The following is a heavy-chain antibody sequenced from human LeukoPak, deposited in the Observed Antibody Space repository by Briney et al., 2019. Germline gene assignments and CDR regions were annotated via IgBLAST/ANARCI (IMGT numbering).Heavy chain of an antibody. Sequence: ASVKVSCKASGYTFTSYYMHWVRQAPGQGLEWMGIINPSGGSTSYAQKFQGRVTMTRDTSTSSVYMELSSLRSEDTAVYYCAREGVVPAASDAFDIWGQGTMVTVSS. CDR3: AREGVVPAASDAFDI. D-gene: IGHD2-2*01. J-gene: IGHJ3*02. V-gene: IGHV1-46*01. CDR1: GYTFTSYY. CDR2: INPSGGST.